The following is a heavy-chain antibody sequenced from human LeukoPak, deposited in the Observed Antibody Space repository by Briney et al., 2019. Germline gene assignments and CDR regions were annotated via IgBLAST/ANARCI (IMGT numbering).Heavy chain of an antibody. CDR2: IYSGGST. CDR3: ARDKRGYYYGMDV. V-gene: IGHV3-66*01. J-gene: IGHJ6*02. CDR1: GFTVSSNY. Sequence: GGSLRLSCAASGFTVSSNYMSWVRQAPGKGLEWVSVIYSGGSTYYADSVKGRFTISRDNSKNTLYLQMNSLRAEDTAVYYCARDKRGYYYGMDVWGQGTTVTVSS.